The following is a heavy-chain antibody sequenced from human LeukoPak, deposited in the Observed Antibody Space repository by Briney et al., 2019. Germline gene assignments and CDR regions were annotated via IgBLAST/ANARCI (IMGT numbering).Heavy chain of an antibody. CDR3: AKDLESLTIFEVVIPPFDY. V-gene: IGHV3-23*01. D-gene: IGHD3-3*01. CDR1: GFTFSSSA. J-gene: IGHJ4*02. CDR2: ISASGGST. Sequence: GGSLRLSCAASGFTFSSSAMSWVRQVPGKGLEWVSGISASGGSTYYADSVRGRFTISRDNSKNTLYVQMNSLRDEDTAVYYCAKDLESLTIFEVVIPPFDYWGQGTLVTVSS.